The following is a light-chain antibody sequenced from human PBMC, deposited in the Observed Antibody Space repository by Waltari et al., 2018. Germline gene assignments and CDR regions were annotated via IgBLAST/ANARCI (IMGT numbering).Light chain of an antibody. CDR2: DAY. Sequence: EIQMTQSPSPLFASVGGGVTNTCQASQDISNYLDWYQQKPGKAPNLVIYDAYSLETGVPSRFSGSGSGTEFTLTITSLQPEDIATYYCQQYNDVPPTFGGGTKVEIK. V-gene: IGKV1-33*01. CDR3: QQYNDVPPT. CDR1: QDISNY. J-gene: IGKJ4*01.